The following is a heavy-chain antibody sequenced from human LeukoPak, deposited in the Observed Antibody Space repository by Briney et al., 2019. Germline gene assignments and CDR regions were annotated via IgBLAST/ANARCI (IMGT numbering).Heavy chain of an antibody. D-gene: IGHD3-10*01. Sequence: PSETLSLTCTVSGGSISSYYWSWIRQPAGKGLEWIGRIYTSGSTNYNPSLKSRVTMSVDTSKNQFSLKRSSVTAADTAVYYCARVDYYGSGSPYFDYWGQGTLVAVSS. CDR2: IYTSGST. V-gene: IGHV4-4*07. CDR1: GGSISSYY. J-gene: IGHJ4*02. CDR3: ARVDYYGSGSPYFDY.